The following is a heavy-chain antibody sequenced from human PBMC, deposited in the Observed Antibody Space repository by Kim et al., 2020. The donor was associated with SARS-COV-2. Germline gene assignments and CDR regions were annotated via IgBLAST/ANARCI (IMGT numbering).Heavy chain of an antibody. J-gene: IGHJ4*02. CDR1: GFTFSSYG. D-gene: IGHD3-22*01. CDR3: AKDGAPYFYYYDSSGYHDY. V-gene: IGHV3-30*18. CDR2: ISYDGSNK. Sequence: GGSLRLSCAASGFTFSSYGMHWVRQAPGKGLEWVAVISYDGSNKYYADSVKGRFTISRDNSKNTLYLQMNSLRAEDTAVYYCAKDGAPYFYYYDSSGYHDYWGQGTLVTVSS.